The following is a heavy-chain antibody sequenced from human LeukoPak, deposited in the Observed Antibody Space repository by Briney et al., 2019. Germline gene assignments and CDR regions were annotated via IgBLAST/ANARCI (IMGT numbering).Heavy chain of an antibody. Sequence: SETLSLTCTVSGGSISSYYWSWIRQPAGKGLEWIGRIYTSGGANYNPSLKRRVTMSVDTSKNQFSLKLSSVTAADAAVYYCAGSSGWSYFDCWGQGTLVTVSS. CDR1: GGSISSYY. J-gene: IGHJ4*02. CDR3: AGSSGWSYFDC. V-gene: IGHV4-4*07. D-gene: IGHD6-19*01. CDR2: IYTSGGA.